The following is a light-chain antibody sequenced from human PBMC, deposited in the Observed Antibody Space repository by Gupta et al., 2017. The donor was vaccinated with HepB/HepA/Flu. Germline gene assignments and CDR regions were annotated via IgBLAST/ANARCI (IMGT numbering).Light chain of an antibody. V-gene: IGLV2-14*03. Sequence: QSALTQPASVSGSPGQSITISCSGTSSDVGSYNYVSWYQQHPGKGPKLMIYDVSNRPSGVSNRFSGSKSGNTASLTISGLQAEDEADYYCSSYTSSSTVVFGGGTKLTVL. J-gene: IGLJ2*01. CDR3: SSYTSSSTVV. CDR2: DVS. CDR1: SSDVGSYNY.